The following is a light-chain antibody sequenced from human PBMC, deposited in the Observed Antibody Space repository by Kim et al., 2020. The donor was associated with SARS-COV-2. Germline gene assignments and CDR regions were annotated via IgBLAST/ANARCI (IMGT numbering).Light chain of an antibody. J-gene: IGLJ1*01. CDR2: DNN. V-gene: IGLV1-40*01. CDR1: SSNIGAGYD. CDR3: QSYDRSLIFV. Sequence: QSVLTQPPSVSWAPGQRVTITCTGSSSNIGAGYDRHWYQHLPGTAPKLLIYDNNNRPSGVPDRFSGSKSDSSASLAITGLQAEDEADYYCQSYDRSLIFVFGTGTKVTVL.